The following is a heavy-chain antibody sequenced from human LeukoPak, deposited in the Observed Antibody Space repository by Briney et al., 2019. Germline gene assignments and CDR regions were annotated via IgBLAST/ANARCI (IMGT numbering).Heavy chain of an antibody. CDR3: ARGTYYYDSSGYYGLPYFDY. J-gene: IGHJ4*02. D-gene: IGHD3-22*01. Sequence: TTYYSHSFNGRFTISRDNSKNTLYLQMNSLRAEDTAVYYCARGTYYYDSSGYYGLPYFDYWGQGTLVTVSS. V-gene: IGHV3-53*01. CDR2: TT.